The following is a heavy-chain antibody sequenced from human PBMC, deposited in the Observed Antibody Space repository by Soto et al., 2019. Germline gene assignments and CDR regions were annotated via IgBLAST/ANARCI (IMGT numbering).Heavy chain of an antibody. D-gene: IGHD4-4*01. CDR3: ARVTATSPDAWLDP. Sequence: QVQLVQSGAEVQKPGASVNVSCRASGYTFNDYFLHWVRQAPGQGLEWMGWINPNSGSTHFAEKFEGLVTMPRDASITTVYLVINRLRSDDTAVYYCARVTATSPDAWLDPWGQGTLVTVSS. CDR1: GYTFNDYF. J-gene: IGHJ5*02. V-gene: IGHV1-2*04. CDR2: INPNSGST.